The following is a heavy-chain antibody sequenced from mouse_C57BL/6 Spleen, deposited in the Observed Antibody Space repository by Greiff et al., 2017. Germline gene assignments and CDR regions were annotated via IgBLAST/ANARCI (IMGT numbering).Heavy chain of an antibody. CDR1: GFTFSSYA. V-gene: IGHV5-9-1*02. Sequence: EVKLVESGEGLVKPGGSLKLSCAASGFTFSSYAMSWVRQTPEKRLEWVAYISSGGDYIYYADTVKGRFTISRDNARNTLYLQMSSLKSEDTAMYYCTRVGGSSYVFDYWGQGTTLTVSS. D-gene: IGHD1-1*01. CDR3: TRVGGSSYVFDY. J-gene: IGHJ2*01. CDR2: ISSGGDYI.